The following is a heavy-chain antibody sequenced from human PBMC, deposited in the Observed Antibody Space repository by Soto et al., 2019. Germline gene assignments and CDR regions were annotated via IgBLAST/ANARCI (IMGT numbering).Heavy chain of an antibody. CDR1: GYSFTNYW. CDR2: IYPGDSDT. CDR3: ARARNVIGGVIVVQFDP. J-gene: IGHJ5*02. Sequence: PGESLKISCKGSGYSFTNYWIGWVRQMPGKGLEWMGIIYPGDSDTRYSPSFQGQVTISADKSISTAYLQWSSLKASGTAMYYCARARNVIGGVIVVQFDPWGQGTLVTVSS. D-gene: IGHD3-16*02. V-gene: IGHV5-51*01.